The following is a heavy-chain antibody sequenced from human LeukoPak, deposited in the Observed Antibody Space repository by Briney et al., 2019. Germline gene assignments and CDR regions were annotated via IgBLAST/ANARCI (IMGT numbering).Heavy chain of an antibody. CDR3: ARSGNSLDY. CDR1: GGSISSYY. Sequence: SETLSLTCTVSGGSISSYYWSWIRQPPGKGLEWIGSMSYSGSTNSNPSLKSRVTISVDTSKNQFSLKLSSVTAADTAVYYCARSGNSLDYWGQGTLVTVSS. J-gene: IGHJ4*02. V-gene: IGHV4-59*08. CDR2: MSYSGST. D-gene: IGHD2-21*01.